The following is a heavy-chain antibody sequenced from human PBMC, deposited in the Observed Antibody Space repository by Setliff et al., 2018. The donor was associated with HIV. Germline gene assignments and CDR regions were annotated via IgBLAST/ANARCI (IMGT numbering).Heavy chain of an antibody. CDR2: IYASGST. D-gene: IGHD5-18*01. J-gene: IGHJ3*02. V-gene: IGHV4-61*02. CDR3: ARAEWIQLWFGAFDI. CDR1: DDSISSGANY. Sequence: SETLSLTCSVSDDSISSGANYWSWIRQPAGQRLEWIGRIYASGSTNYNPSLKSRVTMSVDTSKNQFSLKLSSVTAADTAVYYCARAEWIQLWFGAFDIWGQGTMVTVSS.